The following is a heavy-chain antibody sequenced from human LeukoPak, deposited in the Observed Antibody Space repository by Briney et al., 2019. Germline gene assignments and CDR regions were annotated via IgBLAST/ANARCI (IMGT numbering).Heavy chain of an antibody. CDR1: GGSFSGYY. Sequence: KPSETLSLTCAVYGGSFSGYYWSWIRQPPGKGLEWIGEINHSGSTNYNPSLKSRVTISVDTSKNQFSLKLSSVTAADTAVYCCARYPGRSSGWPHYYYYGMDVWGQGTTVTVSS. D-gene: IGHD6-19*01. CDR2: INHSGST. CDR3: ARYPGRSSGWPHYYYYGMDV. V-gene: IGHV4-34*01. J-gene: IGHJ6*02.